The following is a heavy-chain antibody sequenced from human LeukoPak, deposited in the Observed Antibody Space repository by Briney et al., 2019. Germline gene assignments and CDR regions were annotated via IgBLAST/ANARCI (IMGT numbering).Heavy chain of an antibody. V-gene: IGHV2-5*02. D-gene: IGHD1-26*01. Sequence: SGPTLVNPTQTLTLTCTFSGFSLSTSGVGVGWIRQPPGKALEWLALIYWDDDKRYSPSLKSRLTITKDTSKNQVVLTMPNMDPVDTGTYYCAHRHPAGEYIVGATIFYYWGQGTLVTVSS. CDR1: GFSLSTSGVG. CDR3: AHRHPAGEYIVGATIFYY. J-gene: IGHJ4*02. CDR2: IYWDDDK.